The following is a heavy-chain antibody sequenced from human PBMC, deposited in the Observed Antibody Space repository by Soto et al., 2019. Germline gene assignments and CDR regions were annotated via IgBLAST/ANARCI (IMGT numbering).Heavy chain of an antibody. CDR1: GYTFTNYD. D-gene: IGHD2-15*01. CDR2: MNPNSGNT. J-gene: IGHJ6*02. V-gene: IGHV1-8*01. CDR3: ARRYRSSIVDLGMDV. Sequence: GASVKVSCKASGYTFTNYDFNWVRQATGQGLEWMGWMNPNSGNTGYAQKFQGRVTMTRNTSISTAYMELSSLRSEDTAVYYCARRYRSSIVDLGMDVWGQGTTVTVS.